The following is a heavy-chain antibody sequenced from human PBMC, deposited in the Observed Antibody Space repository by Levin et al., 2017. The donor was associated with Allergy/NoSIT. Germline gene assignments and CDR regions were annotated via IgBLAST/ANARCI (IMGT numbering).Heavy chain of an antibody. D-gene: IGHD3-22*01. J-gene: IGHJ6*02. CDR1: GFTFSNYS. CDR3: ARDPPDYLGIRGYSYFYYAMDV. CDR2: ISSGSHYI. Sequence: GESLKISCAASGFTFSNYSMNWVRQAPGEGLEWVSSISSGSHYIYYADSVKGRFTIFRDNAKNSVYLQMNRLRAEDTAVYYCARDPPDYLGIRGYSYFYYAMDVWGQGTTVTVSS. V-gene: IGHV3-21*01.